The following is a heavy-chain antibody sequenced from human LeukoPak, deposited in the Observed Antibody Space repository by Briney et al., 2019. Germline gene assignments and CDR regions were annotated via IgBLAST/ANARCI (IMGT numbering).Heavy chain of an antibody. V-gene: IGHV3-21*01. Sequence: GGSLRLSCAASGFTFSTYSMNWVRQAPGKGLEWVSSISSSGDFIYYADSVKGRFTISRDNAENSLYLQMNSLRAEDTAVYYCARVRGAISYSDYWGRGTLVTVSS. D-gene: IGHD3-3*01. CDR3: ARVRGAISYSDY. CDR1: GFTFSTYS. CDR2: ISSSGDFI. J-gene: IGHJ4*02.